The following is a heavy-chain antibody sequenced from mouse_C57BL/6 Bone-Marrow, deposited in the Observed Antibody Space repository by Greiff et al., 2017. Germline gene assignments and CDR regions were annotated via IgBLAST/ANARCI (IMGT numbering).Heavy chain of an antibody. V-gene: IGHV1-72*01. J-gene: IGHJ3*01. CDR2: IDPNSGGT. D-gene: IGHD2-5*01. Sequence: VQLKQPGAELVKPGASVKLSCKASGYTFTSYWMHWVKQRPGRGLEWIGRIDPNSGGTKYNEKFKSKATLTVDKPSSTAYMQLSSRTSEDSAVYYCARGYSNGIAYGGQGTLVTVSA. CDR1: GYTFTSYW. CDR3: ARGYSNGIAY.